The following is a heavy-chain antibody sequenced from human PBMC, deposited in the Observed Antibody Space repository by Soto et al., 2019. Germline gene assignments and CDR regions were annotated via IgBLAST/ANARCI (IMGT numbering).Heavy chain of an antibody. J-gene: IGHJ6*02. V-gene: IGHV4-39*01. D-gene: IGHD6-19*01. CDR2: IYYSGST. Sequence: SETLSLTCTVSGGSISSSSYYWGWIRQPPGKGLEWIGSIYYSGSTYYNPSLKSRVTISVDTSKNQFSLKLSSVTASDTAVYYCARHPLVVASRAGGYYYYYYGMDVWGQGTTVTVSS. CDR3: ARHPLVVASRAGGYYYYYYGMDV. CDR1: GGSISSSSYY.